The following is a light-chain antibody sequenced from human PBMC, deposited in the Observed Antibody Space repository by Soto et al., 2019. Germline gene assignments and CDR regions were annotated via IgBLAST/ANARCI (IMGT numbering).Light chain of an antibody. Sequence: DIQMTQSPSTLSASAGDRVAITCRASQSISSWLAWYQQKPGKAPKLLIYKASSLESGVPSRFRGSGSGTELTLTISTLQPDDVATYYCKQDIRSQHTFGPGTKVDIX. V-gene: IGKV1-5*03. J-gene: IGKJ3*01. CDR3: KQDIRSQHT. CDR1: QSISSW. CDR2: KAS.